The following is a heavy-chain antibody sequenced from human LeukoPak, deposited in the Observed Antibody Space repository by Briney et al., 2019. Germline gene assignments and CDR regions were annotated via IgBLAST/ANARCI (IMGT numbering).Heavy chain of an antibody. CDR1: GYTFTGYY. J-gene: IGHJ5*02. D-gene: IGHD2-21*02. CDR3: AGGGGSDYSWFDP. Sequence: ASVKVSCKASGYTFTGYYMHWVRQAPGQGLEWMGWISAYNGNTNYAQKLQGRVTMTTDISTSTAYMELRSLRSDDTALYYCAGGGGSDYSWFDPWGQGTLVTVSS. CDR2: ISAYNGNT. V-gene: IGHV1-18*04.